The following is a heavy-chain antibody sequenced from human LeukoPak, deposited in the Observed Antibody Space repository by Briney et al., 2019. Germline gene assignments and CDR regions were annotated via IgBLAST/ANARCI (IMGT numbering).Heavy chain of an antibody. CDR3: ANQRVCSSTSCYDYYYYGMDV. J-gene: IGHJ6*02. CDR1: GFTFSSYA. CDR2: ISGSGGST. D-gene: IGHD2-2*01. V-gene: IGHV3-23*01. Sequence: PGGSLRLSCAASGFTFSSYAMSWVRQAPGKGLEWVSAISGSGGSTYYADSVKGRFTISRDNSKNTLYLQMHSLRAEDTAVYYCANQRVCSSTSCYDYYYYGMDVWGQGTTVTVSS.